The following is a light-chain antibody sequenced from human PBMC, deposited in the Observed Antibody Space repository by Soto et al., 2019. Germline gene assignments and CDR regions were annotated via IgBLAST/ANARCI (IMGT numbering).Light chain of an antibody. V-gene: IGKV3-20*01. J-gene: IGKJ5*01. CDR1: QSVSSSF. Sequence: EIVLTQSPGTLSLSPGERATLSCRASQSVSSSFLAWYQQKVGQAPRLLIYGASSRATGIPDRFSCSGSGTDFTLTISRLETEDFAEYYCKQYGSSPRTFGQGTRLEIK. CDR3: KQYGSSPRT. CDR2: GAS.